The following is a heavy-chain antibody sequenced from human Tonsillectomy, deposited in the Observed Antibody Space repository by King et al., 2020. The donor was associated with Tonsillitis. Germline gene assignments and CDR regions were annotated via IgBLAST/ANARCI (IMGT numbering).Heavy chain of an antibody. CDR2: FDPEDGAT. V-gene: IGHV1-24*01. D-gene: IGHD3/OR15-3a*01. CDR3: ATDLFWTDYYTSS. J-gene: IGHJ4*02. Sequence: QLVQSGAEVKKPGASVKVSCKVSGYTLTDLSMHWVRQAPGKGLEWMGGFDPEDGATIYAQKFQGRVTMTEDTTTDTAYMELRSLRSEDTAVYYCATDLFWTDYYTSSWGQGTLVTVSS. CDR1: GYTLTDLS.